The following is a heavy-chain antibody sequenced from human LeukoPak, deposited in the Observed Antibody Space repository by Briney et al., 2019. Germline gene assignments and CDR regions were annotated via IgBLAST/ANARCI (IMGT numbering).Heavy chain of an antibody. J-gene: IGHJ4*02. D-gene: IGHD6-19*01. CDR3: AKDIAVAGPLDY. CDR1: GFTFSSHS. CDR2: ISSSSSTI. V-gene: IGHV3-48*01. Sequence: GGSLRLSCAASGFTFSSHSMNWVRQAPGKGLEWVSYISSSSSTIYYADSVKGRFTISRDNSKNTLYLQMNSLRAEDTAVYYCAKDIAVAGPLDYWGQGTLVTVSS.